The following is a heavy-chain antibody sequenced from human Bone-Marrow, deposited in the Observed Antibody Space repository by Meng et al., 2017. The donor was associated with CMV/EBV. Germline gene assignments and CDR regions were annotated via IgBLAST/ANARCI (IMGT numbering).Heavy chain of an antibody. CDR1: GGSFSGYY. D-gene: IGHD1-14*01. J-gene: IGHJ4*02. V-gene: IGHV4-34*01. CDR2: INHSGST. CDR3: AKVPTKGVSGAFDY. Sequence: SETLSLTCAVYGGSFSGYYWSWIRQPPGKGLEWIGEINHSGSTNYNPSLKSRVTISVDTSKNQFSLKLSSVTAADTAVYYCAKVPTKGVSGAFDYWGQGTLVTVSS.